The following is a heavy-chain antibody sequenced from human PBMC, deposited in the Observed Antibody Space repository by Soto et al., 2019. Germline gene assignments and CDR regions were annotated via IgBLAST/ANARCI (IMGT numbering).Heavy chain of an antibody. Sequence: QVQLVQSGAEVKKPGSSVKVSCKASGGTFSSYAISWVRQDPGQGLEWMGGIIHIFGTANYAQKFQGRVTITADESTSTAYMELSSLRSEDTAVYYCARRIAVAGPPWDWFDPGGQGTLVTVSS. CDR2: IIHIFGTA. D-gene: IGHD6-19*01. CDR1: GGTFSSYA. J-gene: IGHJ5*02. V-gene: IGHV1-69*01. CDR3: ARRIAVAGPPWDWFDP.